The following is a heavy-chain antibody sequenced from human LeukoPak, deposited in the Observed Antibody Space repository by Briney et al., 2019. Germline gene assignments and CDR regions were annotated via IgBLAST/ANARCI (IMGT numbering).Heavy chain of an antibody. CDR2: ISGSGGST. V-gene: IGHV3-23*01. D-gene: IGHD1-26*01. Sequence: GGSLRLSCAASRFTFSSYAMSWVRQTPGKGLEWVSTISGSGGSTYYADSVKGRFTVSRDSSKNTLHLQMNSLRAEDTAVYYCARDIELSCWGQGTLVTVSS. CDR3: ARDIELSC. CDR1: RFTFSSYA. J-gene: IGHJ4*02.